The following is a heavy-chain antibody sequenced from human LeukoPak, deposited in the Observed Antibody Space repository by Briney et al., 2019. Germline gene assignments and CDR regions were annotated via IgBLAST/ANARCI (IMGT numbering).Heavy chain of an antibody. CDR1: GGSISSYY. CDR2: IYYSGST. Sequence: SETLSLTCTVSGGSISSYYWSWIRQPPGKGLEWIGYIYYSGSTSYNPSLKSRVTISVDTSKNQFSLKLSSVTAADTAVYYCARHPGAGHDYSFDYWGQGTLVTVSS. CDR3: ARHPGAGHDYSFDY. J-gene: IGHJ4*02. V-gene: IGHV4-59*08. D-gene: IGHD4-4*01.